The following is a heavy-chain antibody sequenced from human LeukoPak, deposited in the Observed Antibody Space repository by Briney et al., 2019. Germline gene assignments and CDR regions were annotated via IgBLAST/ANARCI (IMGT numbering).Heavy chain of an antibody. Sequence: SETLSLTCTVSGGSIISADHYWSWIRQPPGKGLEWIGYIFYSGSTYYNPSLKSRLTISVDTSKNQFSLKLTSVTAADTAVYYCARGRNSSSWFDHWGQGTLVTVSS. V-gene: IGHV4-30-4*01. CDR2: IFYSGST. J-gene: IGHJ5*02. CDR1: GGSIISADHY. D-gene: IGHD6-13*01. CDR3: ARGRNSSSWFDH.